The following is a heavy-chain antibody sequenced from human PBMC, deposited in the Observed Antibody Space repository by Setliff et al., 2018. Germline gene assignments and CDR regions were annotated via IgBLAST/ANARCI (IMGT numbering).Heavy chain of an antibody. J-gene: IGHJ4*02. CDR3: ARDSGDCSSTSCYRFDY. CDR2: INHSGST. V-gene: IGHV4-34*01. Sequence: LSLTCAVYGGSFSGYYWSWIRQPPGKGLEWIGEINHSGSTNYNPSLKSQVTISVDTSKNQFSLKLSSVTAADTAVYYCARDSGDCSSTSCYRFDYWGQGALVTVSS. D-gene: IGHD2-2*01. CDR1: GGSFSGYY.